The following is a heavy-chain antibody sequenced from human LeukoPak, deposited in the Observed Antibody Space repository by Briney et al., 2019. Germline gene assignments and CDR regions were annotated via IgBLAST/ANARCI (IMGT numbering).Heavy chain of an antibody. CDR2: IKQDGSEK. CDR1: GFTFSSYW. D-gene: IGHD6-13*01. Sequence: GGSLRLSRAASGFTFSSYWMSWVRQAPGKGLEWVANIKQDGSEKYYVDSVKGRFTISRDNAKNSLYLQMNSLRAEDTAVYYCARGAAAGIVDYWGQGTLVTVSS. V-gene: IGHV3-7*04. CDR3: ARGAAAGIVDY. J-gene: IGHJ4*02.